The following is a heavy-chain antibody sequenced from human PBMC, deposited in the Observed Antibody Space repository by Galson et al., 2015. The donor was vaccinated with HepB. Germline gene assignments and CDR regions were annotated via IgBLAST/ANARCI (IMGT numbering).Heavy chain of an antibody. CDR2: IYYSGCT. V-gene: IGHV4-61*01. Sequence: LTCTVSGGSVSSGSHYRNWIRQPPGKGLEWIGYIYYSGCTIYNPSLKSRVTISVDTSRNQFSLRLSSVTAADTALYYCARDNYYDKSGALDYWGQGTLVTVSS. J-gene: IGHJ4*02. CDR1: GGSVSSGSHY. D-gene: IGHD3-22*01. CDR3: ARDNYYDKSGALDY.